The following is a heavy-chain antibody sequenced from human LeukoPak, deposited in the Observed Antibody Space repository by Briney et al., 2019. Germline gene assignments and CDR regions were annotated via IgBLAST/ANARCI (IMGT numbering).Heavy chain of an antibody. J-gene: IGHJ6*03. CDR2: IYTSGST. CDR3: ARETSQKGAHYMDV. V-gene: IGHV4-61*09. D-gene: IGHD3-16*01. CDR1: GGSISSGSYH. Sequence: SQTLSLTCTVSGGSISSGSYHWSWIRQPAGKGLEWIGHIYTSGSTNYNPSLKSRVTISVDTSKDQFSLKLSSVTAADTAVYYCARETSQKGAHYMDVWGKGTTVTISS.